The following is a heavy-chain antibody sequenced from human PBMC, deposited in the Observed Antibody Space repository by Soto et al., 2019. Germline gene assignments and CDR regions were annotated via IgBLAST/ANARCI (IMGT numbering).Heavy chain of an antibody. CDR3: ARDRPTSSIRARDYYYAMDV. V-gene: IGHV1-18*01. Sequence: QVQLVQSGAEVKKPGASVKVSCKASGDTFITYGISWVRQAPGHGLEWMGWISSYNGNTNYAQKLQGRVNMTTDTSTTTAYMELRSLRSDDTAVYYCARDRPTSSIRARDYYYAMDVWGQGTTVTVSS. D-gene: IGHD6-6*01. CDR2: ISSYNGNT. CDR1: GDTFITYG. J-gene: IGHJ6*02.